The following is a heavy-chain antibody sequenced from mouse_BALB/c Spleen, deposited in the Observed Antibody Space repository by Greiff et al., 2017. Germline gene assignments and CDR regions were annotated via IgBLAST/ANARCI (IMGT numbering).Heavy chain of an antibody. V-gene: IGHV3-6*02. J-gene: IGHJ4*01. CDR2: ISYDGSN. CDR1: GYSITSGYY. Sequence: DVKLQESGPGLVKPSQSLSLTCSVTGYSITSGYYWNWIRQFPGNKLEWMGYISYDGSNNYNPSLKNRISITRDTSKNQFFLKLNSVTTEDTATYYCARKVLYAMDYWGQGTSVTVSS. CDR3: ARKVLYAMDY.